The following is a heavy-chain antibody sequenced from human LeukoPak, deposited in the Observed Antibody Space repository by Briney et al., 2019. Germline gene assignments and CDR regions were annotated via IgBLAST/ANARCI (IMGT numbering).Heavy chain of an antibody. CDR3: ARDFTPSSYYDSSTYYDC. CDR1: GFPLSNYW. CDR2: INIEGSSI. Sequence: GGSLRLSCVASGFPLSNYWMHWVRRAPGKGLLWVSRINIEGSSISYADSVKGRFIISRDNAKNTLYLQMNSLTAEDTAVYYCARDFTPSSYYDSSTYYDCWGQGTLVTVSS. D-gene: IGHD3-22*01. J-gene: IGHJ4*02. V-gene: IGHV3-74*01.